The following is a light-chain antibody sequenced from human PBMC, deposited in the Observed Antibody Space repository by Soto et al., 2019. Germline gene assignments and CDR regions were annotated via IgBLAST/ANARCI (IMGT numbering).Light chain of an antibody. CDR3: QQYGGSPPYT. Sequence: VLTQSPGTLSLSPGERATISCRASQTISSSYLAWYQHKPGQAPRLLIYGASSRATGIPHRFSGSGSGTDFTLTISRLESEDCGVYYCQQYGGSPPYTFGQGTRLEIK. V-gene: IGKV3-20*01. J-gene: IGKJ2*01. CDR1: QTISSSY. CDR2: GAS.